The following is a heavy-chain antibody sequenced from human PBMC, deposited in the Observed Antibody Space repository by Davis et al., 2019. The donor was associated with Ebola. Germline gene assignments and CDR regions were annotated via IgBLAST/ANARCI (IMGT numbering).Heavy chain of an antibody. CDR1: GFTFSKFD. CDR2: IKQDGSEK. D-gene: IGHD1-26*01. J-gene: IGHJ6*02. Sequence: GESLKISCAVSGFTFSKFDMHWVRQVPGKGLEWVANIKQDGSEKYYVDSVKGRFTISRDNAKNSLYLQMNSLRAEDTAVYYCAKGAAPDGFYYYGMDVWGQGTTVTVSS. V-gene: IGHV3-7*03. CDR3: AKGAAPDGFYYYGMDV.